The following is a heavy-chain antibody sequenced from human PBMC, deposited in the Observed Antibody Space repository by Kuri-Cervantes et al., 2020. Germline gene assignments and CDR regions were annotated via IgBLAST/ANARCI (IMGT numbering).Heavy chain of an antibody. CDR3: ASTKWELLNTPPLDY. J-gene: IGHJ4*02. CDR1: GFTFSSYW. V-gene: IGHV3-7*01. D-gene: IGHD1-26*01. Sequence: GESLKISCAASGFTFSSYWMSWVRQAPGKGLEWVASIKQDGSEKYYVDSVKGRFTISRDNAKNSLYLQMNSLRAEDTAVYYCASTKWELLNTPPLDYWGQGTLVTVSS. CDR2: IKQDGSEK.